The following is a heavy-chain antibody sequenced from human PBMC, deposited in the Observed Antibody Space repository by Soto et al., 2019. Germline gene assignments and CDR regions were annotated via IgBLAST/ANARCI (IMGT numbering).Heavy chain of an antibody. Sequence: GSLRLSCAASGFTFSTYAMSWVRQAPEKGLEWVSSIITTVGGTYYTDSVKGRFTISRDNSKSTLYLQMNSLRAEDTAVYYCARDSTTYYYWGQGNPVTVSS. V-gene: IGHV3-23*01. CDR2: IITTVGGT. J-gene: IGHJ4*02. CDR1: GFTFSTYA. CDR3: ARDSTTYYY. D-gene: IGHD2-2*01.